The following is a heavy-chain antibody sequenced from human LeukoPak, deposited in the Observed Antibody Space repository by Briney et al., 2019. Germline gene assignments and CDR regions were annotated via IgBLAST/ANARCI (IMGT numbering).Heavy chain of an antibody. Sequence: AXXKVSCKASGYTFTSYDINWVRQAAGQGVEGMGWMNPNSGNTVYAQKFQGRVTMNRNNSKRRAYMEVNRQRYEDTAVYYCARGEAVPATDFDYWGQGTLVTVSS. D-gene: IGHD2-2*01. CDR2: MNPNSGNT. V-gene: IGHV1-8*01. CDR1: GYTFTSYD. J-gene: IGHJ4*02. CDR3: ARGEAVPATDFDY.